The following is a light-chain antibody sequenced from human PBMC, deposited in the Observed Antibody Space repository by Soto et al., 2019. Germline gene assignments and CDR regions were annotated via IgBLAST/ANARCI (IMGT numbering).Light chain of an antibody. Sequence: QSVLTQPPSASGSPGQSVTISCTGSATDVGGYEYVSWYQQHPGKSPHLIIFEVNKRPPGVPNRFSGSKSGNTASLTVSALQADDEASYYCSSFAGANIWVFGGGTKLTVL. CDR1: ATDVGGYEY. V-gene: IGLV2-8*01. CDR3: SSFAGANIWV. CDR2: EVN. J-gene: IGLJ3*02.